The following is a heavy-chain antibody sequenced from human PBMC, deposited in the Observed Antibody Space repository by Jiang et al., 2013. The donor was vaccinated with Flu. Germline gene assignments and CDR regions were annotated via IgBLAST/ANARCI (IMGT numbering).Heavy chain of an antibody. CDR2: ISTDGTST. V-gene: IGHV3-64*02. J-gene: IGHJ4*02. CDR1: GFSFYTYI. Sequence: VQLLESGEGLVQPGGSLRLSCAASGFSFYTYIMHWVRQAPGKGLEYVAAISTDGTSTYYADSVKGRFTISRDNSKNTLFLQMGSLRAEDMAVYYCARSEGVAGTTLGYFDQWGQGTLVTV. CDR3: ARSEGVAGTTLGYFDQ. D-gene: IGHD1-7*01.